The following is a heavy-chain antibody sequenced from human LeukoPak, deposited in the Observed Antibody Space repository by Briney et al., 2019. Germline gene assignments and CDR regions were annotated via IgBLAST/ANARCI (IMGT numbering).Heavy chain of an antibody. CDR2: ISSSSSFR. CDR3: ARESSGYFY. D-gene: IGHD3-22*01. Sequence: SGGSLRLSCAASGFNFSSYSMNWVRQAPGKGLEWVSSISSSSSFRYYADSVKGRFTISRDNTKNSLYLQMNSLRAEDTAVYYCARESSGYFYWGQGTLVTVSS. J-gene: IGHJ4*02. CDR1: GFNFSSYS. V-gene: IGHV3-21*01.